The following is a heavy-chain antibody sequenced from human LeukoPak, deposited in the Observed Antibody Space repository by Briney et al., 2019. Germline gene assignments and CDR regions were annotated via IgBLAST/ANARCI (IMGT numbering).Heavy chain of an antibody. CDR1: GFTFSNYN. CDR3: ATQEQWLVRGLDY. Sequence: PGGSLRLSCAASGFTFSNYNMNWVRQAPGKGLEWISYVSSSGRTTNYADSVKGRFTISRDNAKNSLYLQMNSLKDGDTAVYYCATQEQWLVRGLDYWGQGTLVTVSS. D-gene: IGHD6-19*01. V-gene: IGHV3-48*02. J-gene: IGHJ4*02. CDR2: VSSSGRTT.